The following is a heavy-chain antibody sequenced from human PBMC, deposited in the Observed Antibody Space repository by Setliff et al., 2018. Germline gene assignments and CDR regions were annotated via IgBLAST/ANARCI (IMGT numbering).Heavy chain of an antibody. CDR1: GYTITNFA. Sequence: ASVKVSCKASGYTITNFALNWVRQAPGQGPEWMGWINPHSGGTNFPQTFQGRVTMTRDTSINTAYMELSSLTSDDTAVYYCARATRDSDGWYYEYSWFDPWGQGTLVTVSS. CDR2: INPHSGGT. V-gene: IGHV1-2*02. CDR3: ARATRDSDGWYYEYSWFDP. J-gene: IGHJ5*02. D-gene: IGHD6-19*01.